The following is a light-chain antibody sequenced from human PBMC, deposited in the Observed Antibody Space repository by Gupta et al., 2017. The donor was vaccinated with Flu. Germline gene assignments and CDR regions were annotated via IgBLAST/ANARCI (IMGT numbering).Light chain of an antibody. CDR2: GSS. Sequence: ATLSVSTGERSTRSCRASQSVRSKLYWSKHKPCHTPELLIYGSSTRVTCTPARFSGSGYGTEVTLTFSVRQLEHFAVYYCQQDKNWPLYTFGQGTKLEI. CDR1: QSVRSK. V-gene: IGKV3-15*01. CDR3: QQDKNWPLYT. J-gene: IGKJ2*01.